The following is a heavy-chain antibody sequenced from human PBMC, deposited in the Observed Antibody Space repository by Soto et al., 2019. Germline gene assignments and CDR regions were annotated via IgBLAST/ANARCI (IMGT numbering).Heavy chain of an antibody. D-gene: IGHD6-19*01. CDR2: IIPIFGTA. CDR3: ARYSSGWYPRADDAFDI. V-gene: IGHV1-69*13. J-gene: IGHJ3*02. CDR1: GGTFSSYA. Sequence: SVKVSCKASGGTFSSYAISWVRQAPGQGLEWMGGIIPIFGTANYAQKFQGRVTITADESTSTAYMELSSLRSEDTAVYYCARYSSGWYPRADDAFDIWGQGTMVTVS.